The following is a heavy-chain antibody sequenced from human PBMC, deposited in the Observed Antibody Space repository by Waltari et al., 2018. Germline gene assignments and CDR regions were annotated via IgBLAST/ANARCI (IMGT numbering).Heavy chain of an antibody. CDR3: ARGRSYYPFDY. J-gene: IGHJ4*02. Sequence: QVQLQQWGAGLSKPSETLSLTCAVYGGSFSGYYWSWIRQPPGKGLEWIGEINHSGSTNSNPSLKSRVTISVDTSKNQFSLKLSSVTAADTAVYYCARGRSYYPFDYWGQGTLVTVSS. CDR1: GGSFSGYY. CDR2: INHSGST. V-gene: IGHV4-34*01. D-gene: IGHD1-26*01.